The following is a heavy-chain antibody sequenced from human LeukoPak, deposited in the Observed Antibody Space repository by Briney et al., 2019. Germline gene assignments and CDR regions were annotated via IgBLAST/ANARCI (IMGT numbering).Heavy chain of an antibody. D-gene: IGHD3-22*01. CDR3: TLALYTTYYYDSSGYYPPPVY. J-gene: IGHJ4*02. CDR1: GFTFGDYA. Sequence: PGGSLRLSCTASGFTFGDYAMSWFRQAPGKGLEWVGFIRSKAYGGTTEYAASVKGRFTISRDDSKSIAHLQMNSLKTEDTAVYYCTLALYTTYYYDSSGYYPPPVYWGQGTLVTVSS. V-gene: IGHV3-49*03. CDR2: IRSKAYGGTT.